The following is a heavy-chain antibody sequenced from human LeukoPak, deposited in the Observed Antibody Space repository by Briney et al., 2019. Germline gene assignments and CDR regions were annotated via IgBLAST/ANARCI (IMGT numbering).Heavy chain of an antibody. V-gene: IGHV4-59*01. Sequence: SETLSLTCTVSGDFISSYYWSWIRQPPGKGLEWIGYSYYSGSTNYNPSLKSRVPISVDTSKNQFSLRLSSVTAADTAVYFCARENNYYFDYWGQGTLVTVSS. CDR3: ARENNYYFDY. CDR1: GDFISSYY. CDR2: SYYSGST. J-gene: IGHJ4*02.